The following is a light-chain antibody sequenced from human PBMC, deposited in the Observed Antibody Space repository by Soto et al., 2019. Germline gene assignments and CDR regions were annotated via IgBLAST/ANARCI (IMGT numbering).Light chain of an antibody. J-gene: IGKJ1*01. V-gene: IGKV3-11*01. CDR3: QQRSNWPRT. CDR1: QSVSTY. CDR2: DAF. Sequence: EIVLTQSPATLSLSPGERATLSCRASQSVSTYLAWYQQKPGQAPRLLIYDAFNRATGIAARFSGSGSGTDFTLTISSLEPEDFAVYYCQQRSNWPRTFGQGTKVDI.